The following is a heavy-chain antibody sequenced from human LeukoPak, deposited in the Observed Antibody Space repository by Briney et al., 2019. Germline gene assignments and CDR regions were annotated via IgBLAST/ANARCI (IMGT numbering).Heavy chain of an antibody. J-gene: IGHJ4*02. Sequence: GGSLRLSCAASGFTFSSYEMNWVRQAPGKGPEWVSYISSSGSTIYYADSVKGRFTISRDNAKKSLYLQMNSLRAEDTAVYYCARLENSVVVPGALDYWGQGTLVTVSS. CDR3: ARLENSVVVPGALDY. CDR1: GFTFSSYE. CDR2: ISSSGSTI. V-gene: IGHV3-48*03. D-gene: IGHD2-2*01.